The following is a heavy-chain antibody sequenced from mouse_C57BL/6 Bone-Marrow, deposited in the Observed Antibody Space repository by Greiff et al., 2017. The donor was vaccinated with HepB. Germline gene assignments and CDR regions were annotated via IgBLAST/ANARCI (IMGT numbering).Heavy chain of an antibody. Sequence: QVQLKESGAELVRPGASVKMSCKASGYTFTSYNMHWVKQTPRQGLEWIGAIYPGNGDTSYNQKFKGKATLTVDKSSSTAYMQLSSLTSEDSAVYFCARSYTYYYGSSYAWFAYWGQGTLVTVSA. CDR3: ARSYTYYYGSSYAWFAY. D-gene: IGHD1-1*01. CDR1: GYTFTSYN. CDR2: IYPGNGDT. V-gene: IGHV1-12*01. J-gene: IGHJ3*01.